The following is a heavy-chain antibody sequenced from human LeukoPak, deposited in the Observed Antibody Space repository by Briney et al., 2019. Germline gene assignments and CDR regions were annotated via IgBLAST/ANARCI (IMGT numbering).Heavy chain of an antibody. CDR3: ARGTKGFGRIYLDS. D-gene: IGHD1-14*01. CDR2: IFESGGT. CDR1: GDSIRNSNW. V-gene: IGHV4-4*02. J-gene: IGHJ4*02. Sequence: SGTLSLTCTVSGDSIRNSNWWSWVRQVPGKGLEWIGEIFESGGTNYSPSLKSRVSISVDKSKNQFSLKLNSVTVADTAVYFCARGTKGFGRIYLDSWGQGTLVTVYS.